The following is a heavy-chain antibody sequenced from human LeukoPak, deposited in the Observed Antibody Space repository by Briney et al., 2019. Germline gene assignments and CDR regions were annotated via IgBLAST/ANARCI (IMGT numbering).Heavy chain of an antibody. CDR3: AREMVAGTFDS. V-gene: IGHV3-11*01. Sequence: GGSLRLSCVVSGFSVNDYYMSWIRQAPGEGLEWISDIGGSESIVSYGGSVRGRFTVSRDFAMNSLFLQLSSLRADDTAVYYCAREMVAGTFDSWGQGTLVTVSS. D-gene: IGHD1-7*01. J-gene: IGHJ4*02. CDR1: GFSVNDYY. CDR2: IGGSESIV.